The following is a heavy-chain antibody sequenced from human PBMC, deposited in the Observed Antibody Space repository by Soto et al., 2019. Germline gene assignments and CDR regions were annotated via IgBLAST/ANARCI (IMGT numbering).Heavy chain of an antibody. Sequence: PEGSLRLSCSASGFTFSSYAMHWVRQAPGKGLEYVSAISSNGGSTYYADSVKGRFTISRDNSKNTLYLQMSSLRAEDTAVYYCVNDKWNDDAHGMDVWGQGTMVTVSS. D-gene: IGHD1-20*01. V-gene: IGHV3-64D*06. J-gene: IGHJ6*02. CDR2: ISSNGGST. CDR3: VNDKWNDDAHGMDV. CDR1: GFTFSSYA.